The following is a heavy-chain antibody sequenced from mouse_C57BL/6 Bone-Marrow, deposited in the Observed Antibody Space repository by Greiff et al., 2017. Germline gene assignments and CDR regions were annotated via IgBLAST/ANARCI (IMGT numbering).Heavy chain of an antibody. CDR2: ISSGSSTI. CDR3: ARVVARYFDV. CDR1: GFTFSDYG. D-gene: IGHD1-1*01. J-gene: IGHJ1*03. V-gene: IGHV5-17*01. Sequence: EVMLVESGGGLVKPGGSLKLSCAASGFTFSDYGMHWVRQAPEKGLEWVAYISSGSSTIYYADTVKGRFTISRDNAKNTLFLQMTRLRSEDTTMYYCARVVARYFDVWGTGTTVTVSS.